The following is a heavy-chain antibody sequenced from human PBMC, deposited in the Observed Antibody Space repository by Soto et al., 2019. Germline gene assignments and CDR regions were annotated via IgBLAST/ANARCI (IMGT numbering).Heavy chain of an antibody. V-gene: IGHV1-69*13. D-gene: IGHD6-13*01. Sequence: SVKVSCKASEGTFSSYAISWVRQAPGQGLEWMGGIIPIFGTANYAQKFQGRVTITADESTSTAYMELSSLRSEDTAVYYCATSAAGPNSPDCWGQGTLVTVSS. J-gene: IGHJ4*02. CDR1: EGTFSSYA. CDR2: IIPIFGTA. CDR3: ATSAAGPNSPDC.